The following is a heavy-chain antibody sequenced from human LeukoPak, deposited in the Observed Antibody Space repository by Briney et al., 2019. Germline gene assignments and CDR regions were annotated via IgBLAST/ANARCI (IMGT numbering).Heavy chain of an antibody. V-gene: IGHV1-2*02. Sequence: GASVKVSCKASGYTFTDYYIHWVRQAPGQGLEWMGWIDPNSGGTNFAQKFQGRVTMTTDTSITTAYMELSRLRSDDTAVYYCARGSMITIFGVAPDYWGQGTLVTVSS. D-gene: IGHD3-3*01. CDR1: GYTFTDYY. CDR3: ARGSMITIFGVAPDY. J-gene: IGHJ4*02. CDR2: IDPNSGGT.